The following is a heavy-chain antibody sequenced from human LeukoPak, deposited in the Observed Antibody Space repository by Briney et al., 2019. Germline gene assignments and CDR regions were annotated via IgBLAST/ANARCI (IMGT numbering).Heavy chain of an antibody. D-gene: IGHD1-1*01. CDR3: ASGDNDPLFDY. CDR1: GGPISSGGYY. Sequence: SETLSLTCTVSGGPISSGGYYWSWIRQHPGKGLEWIGSIYYSGSTNYNPSLQGRVTISLDTSRNQFSLKLSSVTAADTAVYYCASGDNDPLFDYWGQGTLVTVSS. CDR2: IYYSGST. J-gene: IGHJ4*02. V-gene: IGHV4-31*03.